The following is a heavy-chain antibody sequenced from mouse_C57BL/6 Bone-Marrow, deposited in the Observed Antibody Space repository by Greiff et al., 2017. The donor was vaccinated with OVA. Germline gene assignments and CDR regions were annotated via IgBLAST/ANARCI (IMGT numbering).Heavy chain of an antibody. CDR1: GYSFTGYF. D-gene: IGHD1-1*01. CDR2: IHPCNGDT. J-gene: IGHJ3*01. Sequence: VQLQQSGPELVKPGASVKISCKASGYSFTGYFMNWVMQSHGKSLEWIGRIHPCNGDTFYNQKFKGKATLTVDKSSSTAHMELRSLTSEDSAVYYGAREGYYYGSSYEFAYWGQGTLVTVSA. V-gene: IGHV1-20*01. CDR3: AREGYYYGSSYEFAY.